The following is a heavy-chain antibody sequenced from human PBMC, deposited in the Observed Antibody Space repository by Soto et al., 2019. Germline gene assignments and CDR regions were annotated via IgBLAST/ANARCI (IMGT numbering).Heavy chain of an antibody. CDR1: GYTFTSYA. V-gene: IGHV1-3*01. Sequence: QVQLVQSGAEVKKPGASVKVSCKASGYTFTSYAMHWVRQAPGQRLEWMGWINAGNGNTKYSQKFQGRVTITRDTSASTAYMELSSLRSEDTAVYYCAREHDYGDYPHWYFDLWGRGTLVTVSS. CDR2: INAGNGNT. J-gene: IGHJ2*01. D-gene: IGHD4-17*01. CDR3: AREHDYGDYPHWYFDL.